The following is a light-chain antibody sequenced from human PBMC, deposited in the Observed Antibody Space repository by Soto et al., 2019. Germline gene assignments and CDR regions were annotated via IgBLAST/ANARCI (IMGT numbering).Light chain of an antibody. Sequence: EIVLTQSPGTLSLSPGERATLSCRASQSVSSSYLAWYQQKPRQAPRLLIYGASSRATGIPDRFSGSGSGTDFTLTISRLEPEDFEVYYCQQYGSSQFTFGPGTKVDIK. CDR2: GAS. V-gene: IGKV3-20*01. J-gene: IGKJ3*01. CDR1: QSVSSSY. CDR3: QQYGSSQFT.